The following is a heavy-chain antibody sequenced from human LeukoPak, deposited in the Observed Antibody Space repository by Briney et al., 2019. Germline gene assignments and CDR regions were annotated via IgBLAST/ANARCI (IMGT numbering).Heavy chain of an antibody. J-gene: IGHJ4*02. CDR1: GGSFSGYY. D-gene: IGHD3-22*01. CDR3: ARGMIAVVADGRNHYFDY. V-gene: IGHV4-34*01. CDR2: INHSGST. Sequence: SETLSLTCAVYGGSFSGYYWSWIRQPPGKGLEWIGEINHSGSTNYNPSLKSRVTISVDTSKNQFSLKLSSVTAADTAVYYCARGMIAVVADGRNHYFDYWGQGALVTVS.